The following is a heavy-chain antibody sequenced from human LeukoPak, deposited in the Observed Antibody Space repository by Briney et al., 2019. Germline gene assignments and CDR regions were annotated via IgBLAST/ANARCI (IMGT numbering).Heavy chain of an antibody. D-gene: IGHD1-1*01. V-gene: IGHV3-30*02. CDR2: IRYNGSTK. J-gene: IGHJ4*02. Sequence: GGSLRLSCAASGFGFSGYGMHWVRQTPGKGPNWLAFIRYNGSTKSYAESVKGRFTIARDNSKNTLYLQMSSLGVEDTAVYYCVKESERIFDHWGQGALVTVSS. CDR3: VKESERIFDH. CDR1: GFGFSGYG.